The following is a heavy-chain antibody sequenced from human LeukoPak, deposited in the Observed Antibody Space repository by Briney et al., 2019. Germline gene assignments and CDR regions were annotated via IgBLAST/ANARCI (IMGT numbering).Heavy chain of an antibody. D-gene: IGHD3-16*01. CDR2: INWNGGST. CDR1: GFTFGDYG. V-gene: IGHV3-20*04. J-gene: IGHJ4*02. Sequence: GGSLRLSCAASGFTFGDYGMSWVRQAPGKGLEWVSGINWNGGSTGYADSVKGRFTISRDNAKNSLYLQMNSLRAEDTALYYCARGVGDYVWGSYRYFDYWGQGTLVTVSS. CDR3: ARGVGDYVWGSYRYFDY.